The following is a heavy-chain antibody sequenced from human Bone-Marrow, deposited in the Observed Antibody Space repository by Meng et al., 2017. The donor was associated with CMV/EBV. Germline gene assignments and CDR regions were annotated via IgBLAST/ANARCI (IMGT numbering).Heavy chain of an antibody. Sequence: SVKVSCKASGFTFTTSAVQWVRQARGQRLEWIGWIVVGSGHTNYAQKFQERVTITRDMSTSTAYMEVSSLRSEDTAVYYCARDPIGIPFDYWGQGTLVTVSS. CDR2: IVVGSGHT. D-gene: IGHD1-14*01. CDR1: GFTFTTSA. CDR3: ARDPIGIPFDY. J-gene: IGHJ4*02. V-gene: IGHV1-58*01.